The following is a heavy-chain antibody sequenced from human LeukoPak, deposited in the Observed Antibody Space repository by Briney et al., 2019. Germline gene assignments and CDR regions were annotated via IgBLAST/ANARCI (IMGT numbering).Heavy chain of an antibody. CDR2: INPDSGGT. J-gene: IGHJ5*02. V-gene: IGHV1-2*02. CDR3: VREARAGNWFDP. CDR1: GYTFTTYY. Sequence: ASVKVSCKASGYTFTTYYIHWVRQAPVQGLEWMGWINPDSGGTNYAQKFQGRVTMTRDTSISTVYMDLSILRSHDTAIYYCVREARAGNWFDPWGQGTLVIVSS.